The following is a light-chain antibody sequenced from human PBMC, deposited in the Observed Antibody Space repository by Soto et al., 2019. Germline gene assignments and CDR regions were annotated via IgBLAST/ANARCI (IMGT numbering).Light chain of an antibody. V-gene: IGKV3-15*01. CDR2: YAS. Sequence: EIMMTQSPATLSVSPGERATLSCRASQSVRNNLAWYQQKPGQAPRLLIYYASTRATGITARFSGSWSGTEFTLTISSLQSEDFALYYCQQYNNWPPITFGQGTRLEIK. CDR1: QSVRNN. J-gene: IGKJ5*01. CDR3: QQYNNWPPIT.